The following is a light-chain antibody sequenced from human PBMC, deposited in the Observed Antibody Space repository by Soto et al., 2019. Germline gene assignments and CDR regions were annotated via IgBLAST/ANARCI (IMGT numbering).Light chain of an antibody. CDR2: KAS. Sequence: DIPMTPAPSTLSASVGDRVTITFRASQSISSWLAWYQQKPGKAPKLLIYKASTLQSGVPSRFSGSGSGTEFTLAISSLQPDDSATYYCQQYNDNWTFGQGTKVDIK. J-gene: IGKJ1*01. CDR3: QQYNDNWT. V-gene: IGKV1-5*03. CDR1: QSISSW.